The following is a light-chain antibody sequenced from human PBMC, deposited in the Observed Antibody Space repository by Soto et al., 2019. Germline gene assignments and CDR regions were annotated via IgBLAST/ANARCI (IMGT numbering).Light chain of an antibody. V-gene: IGKV2-28*01. Sequence: DIVMTQSPLSLPVTPGEPASISCRSSQSLLHSDGYNYLDWYVQKPGQSPRLLIYLGSKRASGIPERFSGSGSGTDFILKISRVEADDVGVYYCMQGLQTLPTFGPGTKVDIK. CDR3: MQGLQTLPT. CDR1: QSLLHSDGYNY. J-gene: IGKJ3*01. CDR2: LGS.